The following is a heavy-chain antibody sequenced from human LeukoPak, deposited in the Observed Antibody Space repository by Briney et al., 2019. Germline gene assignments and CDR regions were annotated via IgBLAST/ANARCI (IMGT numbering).Heavy chain of an antibody. J-gene: IGHJ5*02. Sequence: GGSLRLSFVASGFTFSNYAMSWVRQAPWKGLEAVSAISGSGCSTFYADSVKGRFTISRDNSKNKLYLQKNSLRAGDTAVYYGAKGPAATADNFDPWGQGTLVTVSS. V-gene: IGHV3-23*01. CDR3: AKGPAATADNFDP. CDR2: ISGSGCST. CDR1: GFTFSNYA. D-gene: IGHD6-13*01.